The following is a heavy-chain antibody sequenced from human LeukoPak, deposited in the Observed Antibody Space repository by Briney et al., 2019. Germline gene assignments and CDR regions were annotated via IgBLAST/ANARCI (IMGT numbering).Heavy chain of an antibody. Sequence: GESLRLSCAASGFTFSRNWMHWVRQAPGKGLVWVSRINSDGSSTSYADSVKGRFTISRDNAKNTLYLQMNSLRAEDTAVYYCARAPREYCSGGSCYPVWGQGTLVTVSS. CDR3: ARAPREYCSGGSCYPV. CDR1: GFTFSRNW. CDR2: INSDGSST. J-gene: IGHJ4*02. V-gene: IGHV3-74*01. D-gene: IGHD2-15*01.